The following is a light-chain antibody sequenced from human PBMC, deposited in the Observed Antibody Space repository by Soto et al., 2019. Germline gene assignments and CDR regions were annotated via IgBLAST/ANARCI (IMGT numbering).Light chain of an antibody. CDR2: GTS. Sequence: EIVLTQSPGTLSLSPGERATLSCRASQSVSSKYLAWYQQKPGQAPRVLIYGTSIRASGVPERFSGGGSGTDLTLTITRLEPEDFAVYYCQQYGRSLFPFGHGTKVHIX. J-gene: IGKJ3*01. V-gene: IGKV3-20*01. CDR3: QQYGRSLFP. CDR1: QSVSSKY.